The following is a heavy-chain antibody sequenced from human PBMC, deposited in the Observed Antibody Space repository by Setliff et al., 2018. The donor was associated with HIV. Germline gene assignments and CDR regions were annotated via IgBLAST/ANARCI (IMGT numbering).Heavy chain of an antibody. CDR1: GYTFSSYG. J-gene: IGHJ4*02. Sequence: GASVKVSCKTSGYTFSSYGICWVRQAPGHGLEWMGWINTKNGATTYAQNYRGRVTMTVDAASATAFLDLRSLRLADSAVYFCATTSTDAFRSVPDFWGQGTRVTVS. CDR2: INTKNGAT. CDR3: ATTSTDAFRSVPDF. V-gene: IGHV1-18*01.